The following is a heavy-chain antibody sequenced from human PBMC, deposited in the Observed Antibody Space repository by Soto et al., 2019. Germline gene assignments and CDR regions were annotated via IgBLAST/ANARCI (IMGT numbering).Heavy chain of an antibody. Sequence: QVQLVESGGGVVQPGRSLRLSCAASGFTFSSYGMHWVRQAPGKGLEWVAVISDDGSNKYYAASVKGRFTISRDNSKNTLYLQMNSLRAEDTAVYYCANCCMSTSGFSGGPAPWGQGTLVTVSS. D-gene: IGHD2-2*01. J-gene: IGHJ1*01. V-gene: IGHV3-30*18. CDR2: ISDDGSNK. CDR3: ANCCMSTSGFSGGPAP. CDR1: GFTFSSYG.